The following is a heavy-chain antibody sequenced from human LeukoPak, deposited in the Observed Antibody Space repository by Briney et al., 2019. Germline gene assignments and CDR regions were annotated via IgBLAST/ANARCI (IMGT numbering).Heavy chain of an antibody. Sequence: GGSLRLSCAASGFTFSGYSMNWVRQAPGKGLERVSSISGSSSYKYYADSVKGRFTISRDNAKNSLYLQMNTLRAEDTAVYYCARGYSSGWFPFDYWGQGTLVTVSS. CDR2: ISGSSSYK. CDR1: GFTFSGYS. CDR3: ARGYSSGWFPFDY. V-gene: IGHV3-21*01. D-gene: IGHD6-19*01. J-gene: IGHJ4*02.